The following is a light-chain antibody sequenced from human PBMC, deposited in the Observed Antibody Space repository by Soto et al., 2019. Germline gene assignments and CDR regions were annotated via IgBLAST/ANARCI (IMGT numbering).Light chain of an antibody. CDR1: QSVSSY. CDR2: DAS. V-gene: IGKV3-11*01. J-gene: IGKJ1*01. Sequence: EIVMTQSPATLSLSPGERATLSCRASQSVSSYLAWYPQKPGQAPRLLIYDASNRATVIPDRVIAMLSGTDFTLTISSLEPEELAVYYGQQRSNWSWTFGQVTKVDIK. CDR3: QQRSNWSWT.